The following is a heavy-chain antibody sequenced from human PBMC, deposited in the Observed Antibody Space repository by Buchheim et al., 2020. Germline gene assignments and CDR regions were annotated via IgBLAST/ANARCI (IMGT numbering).Heavy chain of an antibody. CDR3: AKDTFVVVTANLYFDS. CDR2: ISGSGGST. D-gene: IGHD2-21*02. Sequence: EVQLLESGGGLVQPGGSLRLSCAAPGLTFNSYAMTWVRQAPGRGLEWVSTISGSGGSTYYAGSVKGRFSISRDNSRNTLYLQMNSLRADDTAVYYCAKDTFVVVTANLYFDSWGQGTL. J-gene: IGHJ4*02. V-gene: IGHV3-23*01. CDR1: GLTFNSYA.